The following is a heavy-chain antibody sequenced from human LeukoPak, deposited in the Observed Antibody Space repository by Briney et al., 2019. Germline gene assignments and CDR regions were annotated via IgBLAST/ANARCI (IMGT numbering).Heavy chain of an antibody. D-gene: IGHD4-17*01. J-gene: IGHJ4*02. Sequence: GGSLRLSCAASGFTFSSYGMHWVRQAPGKRLEWVAFIRYDGSNKYYADSVKGRFTISRDNSKNTLYLQMNSLRAEDTAVYYCAKDGRYGDSFDYWGQGTLVTVSS. CDR1: GFTFSSYG. V-gene: IGHV3-30*02. CDR3: AKDGRYGDSFDY. CDR2: IRYDGSNK.